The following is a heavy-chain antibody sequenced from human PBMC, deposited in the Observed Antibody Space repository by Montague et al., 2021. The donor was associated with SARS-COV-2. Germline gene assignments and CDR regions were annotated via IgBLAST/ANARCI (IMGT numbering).Heavy chain of an antibody. J-gene: IGHJ4*02. Sequence: SETLSLTCTVSGGSISSFYWSWFRQPPGKGLEWIGDVTDSGSTNYNPSLTSRATMSVDTSKNQFYLKVNSVTAADTAVYYCARHYRATLPAVFWGQGTLVTVSS. V-gene: IGHV4-59*08. CDR3: ARHYRATLPAVF. CDR2: VTDSGST. CDR1: GGSISSFY. D-gene: IGHD1-26*01.